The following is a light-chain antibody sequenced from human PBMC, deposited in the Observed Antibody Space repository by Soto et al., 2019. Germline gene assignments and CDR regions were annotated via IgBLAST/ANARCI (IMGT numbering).Light chain of an antibody. CDR3: QQYYHNPT. CDR2: WAS. CDR1: QSFLYSSNNKNY. Sequence: DIVMTQSPDSLAVSLGERATINCKSSQSFLYSSNNKNYLAWYQHKPGQPPKLLIYWASTRVSGVPDRFSGSGSGTDFTLTISSLQAEDVAVYYCQQYYHNPTFGLGTRVEIK. J-gene: IGKJ1*01. V-gene: IGKV4-1*01.